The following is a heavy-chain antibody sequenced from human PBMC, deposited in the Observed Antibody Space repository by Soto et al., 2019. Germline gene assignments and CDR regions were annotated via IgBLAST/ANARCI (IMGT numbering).Heavy chain of an antibody. Sequence: SETLSLTCTVSGGSISSSSYYWGWIRQPPGKGLEWIGSIYYSGSTYYNPSLKSRVTISVDTSKNQFSLKLSSVTAADTAVYYCARQGRYYYDSSGYQALDYWGQGTLVTVSS. D-gene: IGHD3-22*01. CDR2: IYYSGST. CDR3: ARQGRYYYDSSGYQALDY. CDR1: GGSISSSSYY. J-gene: IGHJ4*02. V-gene: IGHV4-39*01.